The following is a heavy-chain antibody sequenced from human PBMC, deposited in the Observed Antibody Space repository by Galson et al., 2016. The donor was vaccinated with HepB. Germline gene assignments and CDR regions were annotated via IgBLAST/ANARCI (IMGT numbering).Heavy chain of an antibody. CDR1: GDSIGSSSYH. CDR3: ATVPGWESGIYDH. J-gene: IGHJ4*02. D-gene: IGHD1-26*01. Sequence: SETLSLTCRVSGDSIGSSSYHWAWIRQPPGKGLEWIGSIYYVGRAYYRSSPKSRLTISLDPAKNHISLNLTSVTAADTAVYYCATVPGWESGIYDHWGQGTLVSVSS. CDR2: IYYVGRA. V-gene: IGHV4-39*02.